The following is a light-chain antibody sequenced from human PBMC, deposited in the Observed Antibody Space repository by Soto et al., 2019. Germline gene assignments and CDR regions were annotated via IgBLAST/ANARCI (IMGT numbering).Light chain of an antibody. CDR3: QQSITYPWT. J-gene: IGKJ1*01. V-gene: IGKV1-5*03. Sequence: DIQMTQSPSTLSASAGDRVTITCRASQNIDMYLAWYQQKPGQAPSLLIYRASSLQSGVPSRFSGSGSGTEFTLTISSLQPDDFATYYCQQSITYPWTFVQGTKVDIK. CDR1: QNIDMY. CDR2: RAS.